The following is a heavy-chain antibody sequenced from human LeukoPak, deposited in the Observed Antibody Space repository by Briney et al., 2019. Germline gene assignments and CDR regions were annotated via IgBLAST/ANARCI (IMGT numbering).Heavy chain of an antibody. Sequence: GGSLRLSCAASGFTFSSLALSWVGQGPGQGLEWVSAISGSYTSYYADSVKGRFTISRDNSKNTLYLQMNSLRAEDTPLYYCAKSKEDCCGSFDPWGQGTLVTVSS. D-gene: IGHD2-15*01. CDR3: AKSKEDCCGSFDP. CDR2: ISGSYTS. J-gene: IGHJ5*02. V-gene: IGHV3-23*01. CDR1: GFTFSSLA.